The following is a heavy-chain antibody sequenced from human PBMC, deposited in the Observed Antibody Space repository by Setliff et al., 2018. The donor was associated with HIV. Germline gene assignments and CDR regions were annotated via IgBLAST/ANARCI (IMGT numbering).Heavy chain of an antibody. Sequence: VASVKVSCKASGGTFSSYGISWVRQAPGQGLEWMGGIIPILGIANYAQKFQGRVTITADKSTSTAYVELSSLRSEDTAVYYCARDQAYYYDSTPYYPDAFDLWGQGTMVTVSS. V-gene: IGHV1-69*10. J-gene: IGHJ3*01. D-gene: IGHD3-22*01. CDR2: IIPILGIA. CDR1: GGTFSSYG. CDR3: ARDQAYYYDSTPYYPDAFDL.